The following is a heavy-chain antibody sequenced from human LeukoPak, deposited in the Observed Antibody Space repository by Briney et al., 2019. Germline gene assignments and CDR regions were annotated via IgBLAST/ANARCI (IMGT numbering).Heavy chain of an antibody. Sequence: GGSLRLSCAASGFTVSSNYMSWVRQAPGKGLEWVSVVYSGGSTYYADSVKGRFTISRDNSKNTLYLQMNSLRAEDTAVYYCVRSLLYYDSSGYPFDYWGQGTLVTVSS. J-gene: IGHJ4*02. CDR1: GFTVSSNY. CDR2: VYSGGST. D-gene: IGHD3-22*01. CDR3: VRSLLYYDSSGYPFDY. V-gene: IGHV3-53*01.